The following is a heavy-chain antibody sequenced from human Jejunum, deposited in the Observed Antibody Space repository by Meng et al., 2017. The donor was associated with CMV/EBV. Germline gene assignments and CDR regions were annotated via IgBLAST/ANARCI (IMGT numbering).Heavy chain of an antibody. D-gene: IGHD4-11*01. CDR2: IRGKAHSYAT. Sequence: FTFSGSAVHGVRQASGKGLEWVDRIRGKAHSYATAYAASVKGRFTISRDDSKNTAYLQMNSLKTEDTAVYYCTRADSSNYGSLFDYWGQGTLVTVSS. CDR1: FTFSGSA. V-gene: IGHV3-73*01. J-gene: IGHJ4*02. CDR3: TRADSSNYGSLFDY.